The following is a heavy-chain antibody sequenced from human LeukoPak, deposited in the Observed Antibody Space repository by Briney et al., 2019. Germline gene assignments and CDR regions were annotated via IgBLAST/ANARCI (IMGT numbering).Heavy chain of an antibody. D-gene: IGHD3-10*01. Sequence: SETLSLTCTVSGGSVRSYYWSWIRQPPGKGLEWIGYIYYSGSTNYNPSLKSRVTISVDTSKNQFSLKLSSVTAADTAVYYCAKASVRSGSGSYNFDYWGQGTLVTVSS. V-gene: IGHV4-59*02. J-gene: IGHJ4*02. CDR3: AKASVRSGSGSYNFDY. CDR2: IYYSGST. CDR1: GGSVRSYY.